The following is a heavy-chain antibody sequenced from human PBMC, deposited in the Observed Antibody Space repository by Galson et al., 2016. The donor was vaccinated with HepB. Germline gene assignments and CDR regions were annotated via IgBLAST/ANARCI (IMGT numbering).Heavy chain of an antibody. CDR2: ISYDGSNK. Sequence: SLRLSCAASVFTFSNYVIHWVRQAPGKGLEWVAVISYDGSNKDCADSVKGRLTISRDNSKNTVFLQMNSLRAEDTAVYYCARSFYAENGLDVWGQGTTVIVSS. V-gene: IGHV3-30-3*01. J-gene: IGHJ6*02. CDR3: ARSFYAENGLDV. CDR1: VFTFSNYV. D-gene: IGHD2/OR15-2a*01.